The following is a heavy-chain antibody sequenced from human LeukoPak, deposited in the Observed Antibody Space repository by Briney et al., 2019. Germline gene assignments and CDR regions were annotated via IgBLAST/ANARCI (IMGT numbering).Heavy chain of an antibody. Sequence: SETLSLTCTVSGGSISSYYWSCIRQPPGKGLEWIGFIYYSGSANYNPSLKSRVTMSVDTSKNQFSLKLSSVTAADTAFYYCARDRDSSGWFDYWGQGTLVTVSS. J-gene: IGHJ4*02. CDR1: GGSISSYY. V-gene: IGHV4-59*01. D-gene: IGHD6-19*01. CDR3: ARDRDSSGWFDY. CDR2: IYYSGSA.